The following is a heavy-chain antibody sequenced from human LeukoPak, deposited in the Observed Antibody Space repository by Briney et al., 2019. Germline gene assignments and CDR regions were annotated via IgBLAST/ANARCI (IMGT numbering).Heavy chain of an antibody. Sequence: PSETLSLTCTVSGGSISSYYWSWIRQPPGKGLEWIGYIYYSGSTNYNPSLKSRVTISVDTSKNQFSLKLSSVTAADTAVYYCARQTDYGDRPGALDYWGQGTLVTVSS. J-gene: IGHJ4*02. CDR3: ARQTDYGDRPGALDY. CDR2: IYYSGST. V-gene: IGHV4-59*08. D-gene: IGHD4-17*01. CDR1: GGSISSYY.